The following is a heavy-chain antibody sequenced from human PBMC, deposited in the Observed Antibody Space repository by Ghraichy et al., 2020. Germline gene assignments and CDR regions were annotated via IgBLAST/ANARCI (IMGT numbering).Heavy chain of an antibody. J-gene: IGHJ4*02. D-gene: IGHD3-22*01. CDR2: ISSSGSTI. Sequence: GGLRLSCAASGFTFSSYEMNWVRQAPGKGLEWISYISSSGSTIYYADSVKGRFTISRDNAKNSLYLQMNSLRAEDTAIYYCARDYYYESSGYQGGFDYWGQGTLVAASS. CDR1: GFTFSSYE. V-gene: IGHV3-48*03. CDR3: ARDYYYESSGYQGGFDY.